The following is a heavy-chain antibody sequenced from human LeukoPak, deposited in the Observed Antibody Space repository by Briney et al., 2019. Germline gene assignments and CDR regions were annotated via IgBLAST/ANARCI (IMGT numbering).Heavy chain of an antibody. CDR1: GFTFSNYA. CDR3: ARLYYDYVWGSYPYDY. J-gene: IGHJ4*02. D-gene: IGHD3-16*02. Sequence: GGSLRLSCAASGFTFSNYAMHWVRQAPGKGLEWVTVISYDESNKFYADSVKGRFTISRDNSKNTLYLQMNSLRAEDTAVYYCARLYYDYVWGSYPYDYWGQGTLVTVSS. CDR2: ISYDESNK. V-gene: IGHV3-30-3*01.